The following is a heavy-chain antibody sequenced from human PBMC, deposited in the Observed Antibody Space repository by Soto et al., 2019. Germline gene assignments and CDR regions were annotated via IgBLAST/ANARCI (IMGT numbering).Heavy chain of an antibody. CDR3: AKAREVTLGLISLEQ. CDR1: VFTFSPYT. V-gene: IGHV3-23*01. D-gene: IGHD1-1*01. CDR2: VCGSGDCT. J-gene: IGHJ4*02. Sequence: GGSLRLSCAASVFTFSPYTMTWVRLAPGKGLECVSRVCGSGDCTYYADYVKGRFTISRDNSKNTLYTQMNSLRADDTAIYYCAKAREVTLGLISLEQRGQGTIVTVSS.